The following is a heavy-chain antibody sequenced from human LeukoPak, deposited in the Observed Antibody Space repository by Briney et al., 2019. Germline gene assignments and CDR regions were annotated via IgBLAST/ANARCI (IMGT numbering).Heavy chain of an antibody. CDR2: IYYSGST. V-gene: IGHV4-59*12. Sequence: SETLSLTCTVSGGSISSYYWSWIRQPPGKGLETMASIYYSGSTNYNPSLKSRVTISVDTSKNQFSLKLSSVTAADTAVYYWARELGGITVAGGFDYWGQGTLGTVSS. CDR3: ARELGGITVAGGFDY. CDR1: GGSISSYY. J-gene: IGHJ4*02. D-gene: IGHD6-19*01.